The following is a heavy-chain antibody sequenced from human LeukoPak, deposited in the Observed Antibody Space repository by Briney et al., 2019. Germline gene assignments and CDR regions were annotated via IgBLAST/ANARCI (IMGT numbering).Heavy chain of an antibody. V-gene: IGHV3-23*01. CDR1: GFTFSSYA. CDR3: AKGAGIVAAFDY. CDR2: ISGSGGSK. J-gene: IGHJ4*02. D-gene: IGHD2-15*01. Sequence: PGGSLRLSCAASGFTFSSYAMSWVRQAPGKGLEWVSAISGSGGSKYYADSVKGRFTISRDNSKNTVSMQMNSLRADDTALYYCAKGAGIVAAFDYWGQGTLVTVSS.